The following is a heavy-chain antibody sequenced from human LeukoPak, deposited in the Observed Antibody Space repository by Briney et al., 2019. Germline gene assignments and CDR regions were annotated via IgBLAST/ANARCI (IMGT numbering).Heavy chain of an antibody. CDR1: GYTFTSYG. J-gene: IGHJ5*02. D-gene: IGHD3-22*01. CDR2: ISAYNGNT. CDR3: ARGKKRYYDSSPFDP. Sequence: ASVKVSCKASGYTFTSYGISWVRQAPGQGLEWMGWISAYNGNTNCAQKLQGRVTMTTDTSTSTAYMELRSLRSDDSAVYYCARGKKRYYDSSPFDPWGQGTLVTVSS. V-gene: IGHV1-18*01.